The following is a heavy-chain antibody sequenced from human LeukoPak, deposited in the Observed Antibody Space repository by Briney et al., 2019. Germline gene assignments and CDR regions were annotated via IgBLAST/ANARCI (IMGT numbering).Heavy chain of an antibody. CDR2: IYPGDSDT. Sequence: GESLQISCQGSGYSFTSYWIGWVRQMPGKGLEWIGIIYPGDSDTRYSPSFQGQVTISADKSISTAYLQWSSLKASDTAMYYCARLTGYCSGGSCYLLYWGQGTLVTVSS. J-gene: IGHJ4*02. CDR3: ARLTGYCSGGSCYLLY. CDR1: GYSFTSYW. D-gene: IGHD2-15*01. V-gene: IGHV5-51*01.